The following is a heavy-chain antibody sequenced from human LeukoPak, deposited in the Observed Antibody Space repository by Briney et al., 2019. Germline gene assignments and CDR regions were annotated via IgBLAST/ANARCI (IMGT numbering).Heavy chain of an antibody. D-gene: IGHD2-15*01. CDR3: ARGRRCSGGSCYSVWLY. Sequence: GASVKVSCKASGYTFTSYDINCVRQATGQGREWMGWMNPNSGNTGSAQKFQGRVTMTRNTSISTAYMELSSLRPEDTAVYYCARGRRCSGGSCYSVWLYWGQGTLVTVSS. V-gene: IGHV1-8*01. CDR2: MNPNSGNT. J-gene: IGHJ4*02. CDR1: GYTFTSYD.